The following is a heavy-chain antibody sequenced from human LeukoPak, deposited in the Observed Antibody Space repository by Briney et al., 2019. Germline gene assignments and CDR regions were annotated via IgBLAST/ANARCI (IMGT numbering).Heavy chain of an antibody. V-gene: IGHV4-38-2*02. CDR3: ARAAAGPLWGYYYMDV. J-gene: IGHJ6*03. CDR2: IYHSGST. D-gene: IGHD6-13*01. Sequence: SSETLSLTCTVSGYSISSGYYWGWIRQPPGKGLEWIGSIYHSGSTYYNPSLKSRVTISVDTSKNQFSLKLSSVTAADTAVYYCARAAAGPLWGYYYMDVWGKGTTVTVSS. CDR1: GYSISSGYY.